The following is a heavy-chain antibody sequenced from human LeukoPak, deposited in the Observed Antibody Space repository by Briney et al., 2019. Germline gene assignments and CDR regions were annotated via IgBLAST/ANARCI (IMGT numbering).Heavy chain of an antibody. V-gene: IGHV1-18*01. Sequence: GASVKVSCKASGYTFTSYGISWVRQAPGQGLEWMGWISAYNGNTNYAQKLQGRVTMITDTSTNTAYMDLRSLGSDDTAVYYCARLEGAAAGTTGYAGYWGQGTLVTVSS. D-gene: IGHD6-13*01. CDR2: ISAYNGNT. CDR3: ARLEGAAAGTTGYAGY. J-gene: IGHJ4*02. CDR1: GYTFTSYG.